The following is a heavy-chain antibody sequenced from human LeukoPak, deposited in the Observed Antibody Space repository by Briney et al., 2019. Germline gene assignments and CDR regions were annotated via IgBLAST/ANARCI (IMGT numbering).Heavy chain of an antibody. CDR3: ARHGVYSSGWFLFDY. CDR2: IYYSGST. J-gene: IGHJ4*02. V-gene: IGHV4-59*08. D-gene: IGHD6-19*01. Sequence: PSETLSLTCTVSGGSISSYYWSWIRQPPGKGLEWIGYIYYSGSTNYNPSLKSRVTISVDTSKNQFSLKLSSVTAADTAVYYCARHGVYSSGWFLFDYWGQGTLVTVSS. CDR1: GGSISSYY.